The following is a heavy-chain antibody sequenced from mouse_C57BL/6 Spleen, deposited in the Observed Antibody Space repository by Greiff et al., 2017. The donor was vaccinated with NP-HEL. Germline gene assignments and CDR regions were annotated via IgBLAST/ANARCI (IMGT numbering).Heavy chain of an antibody. D-gene: IGHD1-1*01. CDR2: ISSGGSYT. Sequence: EVKLVESGGDLVKPGGSLKLSCAASGFTFSSYGMSWVRQTPDKRLEWVATISSGGSYTYYPDSVKGRFTISRDNAKNTLYLQMSSLKSEDTAMYYCARQSYGSSYGYFDVWGTGTTVTVSS. CDR3: ARQSYGSSYGYFDV. CDR1: GFTFSSYG. J-gene: IGHJ1*03. V-gene: IGHV5-6*01.